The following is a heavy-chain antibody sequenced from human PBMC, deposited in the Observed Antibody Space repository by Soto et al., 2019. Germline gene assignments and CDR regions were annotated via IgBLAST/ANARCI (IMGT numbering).Heavy chain of an antibody. CDR3: ARDRMFDY. Sequence: PSETRSPTCTGCGGSISSYYWSWILQRPGKGLEWIGYIYYSGSTNYNPSLKSRVTISVDTSKNQFSLKLSSVTAADTAVYYCARDRMFDYWGQGTLVTVSS. V-gene: IGHV4-59*01. CDR1: GGSISSYY. CDR2: IYYSGST. J-gene: IGHJ4*02.